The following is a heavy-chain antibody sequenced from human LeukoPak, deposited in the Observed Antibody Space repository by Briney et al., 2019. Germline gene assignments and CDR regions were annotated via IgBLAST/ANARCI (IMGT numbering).Heavy chain of an antibody. V-gene: IGHV3-21*01. CDR3: ASDNIAAAGTDFDY. CDR2: ISSSSSYI. Sequence: PGGSPRLSCAASGSTFSSYSMNWVRQAPGKGLEWVSCISSSSSYIYYADSVKGRFTISRDNAKNSLYLQMNSLRADDTAVYYCASDNIAAAGTDFDYWGQGTLVTVSS. CDR1: GSTFSSYS. D-gene: IGHD6-13*01. J-gene: IGHJ4*02.